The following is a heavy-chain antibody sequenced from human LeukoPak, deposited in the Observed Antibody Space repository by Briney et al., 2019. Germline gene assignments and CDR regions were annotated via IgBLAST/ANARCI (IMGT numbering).Heavy chain of an antibody. J-gene: IGHJ4*02. CDR3: AREVVPPATGFDY. CDR1: GYTFTTYY. CDR2: INPSGGST. Sequence: ASAKVSCKASGYTFTTYYMHWVRQAPGQGLEWMGIINPSGGSTSYAQKFQGRVTLTRDMSTSTVYMELSSLRSEDTAVYYCAREVVPPATGFDYWGQGTLVTVSS. D-gene: IGHD2-2*01. V-gene: IGHV1-46*01.